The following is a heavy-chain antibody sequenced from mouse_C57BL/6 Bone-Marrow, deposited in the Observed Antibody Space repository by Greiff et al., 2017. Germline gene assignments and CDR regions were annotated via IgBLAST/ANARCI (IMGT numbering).Heavy chain of an antibody. CDR1: GFNIKDDY. V-gene: IGHV14-4*01. D-gene: IGHD2-5*01. J-gene: IGHJ2*01. CDR3: TVYSNYDYYFDY. Sequence: EVQLKESGAELVRPGASVKLSCTASGFNIKDDYMHWVKQRPEQGLEWIGWIDPENGDTEYASKFQGKATITADTSSNTAYLQLSSLTSEDTAVYYCTVYSNYDYYFDYWGQGTTLTVSS. CDR2: IDPENGDT.